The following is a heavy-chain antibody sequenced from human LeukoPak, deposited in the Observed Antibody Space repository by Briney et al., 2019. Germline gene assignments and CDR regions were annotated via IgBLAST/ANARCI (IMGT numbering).Heavy chain of an antibody. Sequence: SETLSLTCAVYGGSFSGYYWSWIRQPPGKGLEWIGEINHSGSTNYNPSLKSRVTISVDTSKNQLSLKVTSVTAADTAVYYCAQRGVVTGFDIWGQGTMVTVSS. D-gene: IGHD4-23*01. V-gene: IGHV4-34*01. CDR3: AQRGVVTGFDI. CDR1: GGSFSGYY. CDR2: INHSGST. J-gene: IGHJ3*02.